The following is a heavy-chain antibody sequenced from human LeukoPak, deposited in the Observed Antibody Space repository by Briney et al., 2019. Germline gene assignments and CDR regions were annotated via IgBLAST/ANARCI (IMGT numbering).Heavy chain of an antibody. CDR1: GFTFSSYS. V-gene: IGHV3-48*02. CDR3: ARDVARSYYYDSSGYYYDYYFDY. D-gene: IGHD3-22*01. CDR2: ISSSSSTI. Sequence: GGSLRLSCAASGFTFSSYSMSWVRQAPGKGLEWVSYISSSSSTIYYADSVKGRFTISRDNAKNSLYLQMNSLRDEDTAVYYCARDVARSYYYDSSGYYYDYYFDYWGQGTLVTVSS. J-gene: IGHJ4*02.